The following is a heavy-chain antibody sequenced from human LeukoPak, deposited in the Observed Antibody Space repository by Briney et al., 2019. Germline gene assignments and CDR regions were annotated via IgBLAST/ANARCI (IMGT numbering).Heavy chain of an antibody. J-gene: IGHJ4*02. V-gene: IGHV3-21*01. CDR2: ISSSSSYI. D-gene: IGHD2-15*01. CDR3: ARDKDLYCSGGSCSVFDY. CDR1: GFTFSSYN. Sequence: GGSLRLSCAASGFTFSSYNMNWVRQAPGKGLEWVSSISSSSSYIYYADSVKGRFTISRHNAKNSLYLQMNSLRAEDTAVYYCARDKDLYCSGGSCSVFDYWGQGTLVTVSS.